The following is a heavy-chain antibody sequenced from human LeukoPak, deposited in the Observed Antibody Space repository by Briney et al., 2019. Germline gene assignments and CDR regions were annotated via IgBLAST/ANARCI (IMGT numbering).Heavy chain of an antibody. Sequence: GSLRLSCAASGFIFSSHWMHWVRQAPGKGLVWVARISTDGTITSYADSVKGRFTISRDNAKNTLYLQMNSLRAEDTAVYYCARDILVVTAHWGQGTLVTVSS. CDR3: ARDILVVTAH. J-gene: IGHJ4*02. CDR2: ISTDGTIT. CDR1: GFIFSSHW. V-gene: IGHV3-74*01. D-gene: IGHD2-15*01.